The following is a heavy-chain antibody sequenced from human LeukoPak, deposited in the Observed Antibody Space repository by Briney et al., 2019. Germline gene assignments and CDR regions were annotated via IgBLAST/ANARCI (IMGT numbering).Heavy chain of an antibody. CDR3: ARSPMVRGVITPNFDY. Sequence: SVKVSCKASGGTFSSYAISWVRQAPGQGLEWMGGIIPIFGTANYAQKFQGRVTITADKSTSTAYMELSSLRSEDTAVYYCARSPMVRGVITPNFDYWAREPWSPSPQ. J-gene: IGHJ4*02. CDR2: IIPIFGTA. D-gene: IGHD3-10*01. CDR1: GGTFSSYA. V-gene: IGHV1-69*06.